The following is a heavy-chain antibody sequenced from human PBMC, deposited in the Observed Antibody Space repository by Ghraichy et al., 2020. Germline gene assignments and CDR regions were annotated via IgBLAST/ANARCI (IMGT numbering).Heavy chain of an antibody. Sequence: GGSLRLSCAASGFTFSGSAIHWVRQASGKGLEWVGRIRSKTNTYATAYAASVKGRFTISRDDSKNTAYLQMNSLNTEDTAVYYCTRHPSSSSCTNRGFDYWGQGTLVTVSS. CDR2: IRSKTNTYAT. D-gene: IGHD2-15*01. J-gene: IGHJ4*02. CDR1: GFTFSGSA. V-gene: IGHV3-73*01. CDR3: TRHPSSSSCTNRGFDY.